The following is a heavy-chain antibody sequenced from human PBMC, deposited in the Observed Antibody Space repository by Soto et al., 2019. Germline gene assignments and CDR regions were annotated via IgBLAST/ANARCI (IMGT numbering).Heavy chain of an antibody. CDR3: VTTGSWASYFDY. J-gene: IGHJ4*02. V-gene: IGHV3-30-3*01. D-gene: IGHD3-10*01. CDR2: ISYDGSNK. Sequence: QVQLVESGGGVVQPGRSLRLSCAASGFTFSSYAMHWVRQAPGKGLEWVAVISYDGSNKYYADSVKGRFTISRDNSKNTLYLQMNSLRAEDTAVYYCVTTGSWASYFDYWGQGTLVTVSS. CDR1: GFTFSSYA.